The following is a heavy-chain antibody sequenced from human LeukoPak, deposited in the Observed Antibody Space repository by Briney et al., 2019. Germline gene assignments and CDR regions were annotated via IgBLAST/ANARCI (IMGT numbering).Heavy chain of an antibody. D-gene: IGHD2-15*01. CDR1: GGSFSGYY. Sequence: PSETLSLTCAVYGGSFSGYYWSWIRQPPGKGLEWIGEINHSGSTNYNPSLKSRVTISVDTSKNQFSLKLSSVTAADTAVYYCARDRRRYCSGGSCYSDYFDYWGQGTLVTVSS. V-gene: IGHV4-34*01. J-gene: IGHJ4*02. CDR3: ARDRRRYCSGGSCYSDYFDY. CDR2: INHSGST.